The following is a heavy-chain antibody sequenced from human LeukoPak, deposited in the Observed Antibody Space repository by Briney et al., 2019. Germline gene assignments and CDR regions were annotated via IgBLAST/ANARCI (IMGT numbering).Heavy chain of an antibody. CDR2: TYYRSKWYN. D-gene: IGHD2/OR15-2a*01. CDR3: ARASNKHYFHRYGLDV. Sequence: SQTLSLTCAISGDSVSSVNAAWNWIRQSPSRGLEWLGTTYYRSKWYNDYAVSVKGRMTINPDTSKNQFSLQLNSVTPEDTAVYYCARASNKHYFHRYGLDVWGQGTTVTVSS. V-gene: IGHV6-1*01. CDR1: GDSVSSVNAA. J-gene: IGHJ6*02.